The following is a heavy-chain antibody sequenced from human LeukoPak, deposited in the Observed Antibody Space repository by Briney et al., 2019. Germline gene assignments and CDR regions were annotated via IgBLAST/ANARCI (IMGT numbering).Heavy chain of an antibody. CDR2: ISSSGSTI. CDR3: AELGITMIGGV. D-gene: IGHD3-10*02. J-gene: IGHJ6*04. Sequence: GGSLRLSCAAYGFTFSSYEMNWVRQAPGKGLEWVSYISSSGSTIYYADSVKGRFTISRDNAKNSLYLQMNSLRAEDTAVYYCAELGITMIGGVWGRDHGHHLL. CDR1: GFTFSSYE. V-gene: IGHV3-48*03.